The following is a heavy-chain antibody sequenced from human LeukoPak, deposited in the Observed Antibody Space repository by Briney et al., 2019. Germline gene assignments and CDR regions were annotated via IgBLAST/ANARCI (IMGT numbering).Heavy chain of an antibody. V-gene: IGHV4-34*01. CDR1: GGSFSGYY. J-gene: IGHJ4*02. Sequence: SETLSLTCAVYGGSFSGYYWSWIRQPPGKGLEWIGEINHSGSTNYNPSLKSRVTISVDTSKNQFSLKLSSVTAADTAVYYCARDAYYYDSSGYFRFDYWGQGTLVTVSS. CDR2: INHSGST. D-gene: IGHD3-22*01. CDR3: ARDAYYYDSSGYFRFDY.